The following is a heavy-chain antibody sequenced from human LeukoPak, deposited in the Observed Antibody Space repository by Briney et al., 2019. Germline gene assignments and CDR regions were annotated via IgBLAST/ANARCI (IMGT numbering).Heavy chain of an antibody. CDR3: ARPHYDSSGYEFDY. D-gene: IGHD3-22*01. CDR2: ICPGDSDT. J-gene: IGHJ4*02. Sequence: GESLKISCKGSGYSFSTYWIGWVRQMPGKGLEWMGIICPGDSDTRYSPSFQGQVTISADKSISTAYLQWSSLKASDTAMYYCARPHYDSSGYEFDYWGQGTLVTVSS. CDR1: GYSFSTYW. V-gene: IGHV5-51*01.